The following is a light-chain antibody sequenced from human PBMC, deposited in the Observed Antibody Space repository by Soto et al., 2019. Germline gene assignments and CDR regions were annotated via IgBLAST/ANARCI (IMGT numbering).Light chain of an antibody. CDR3: QSYDSSLSGWVV. V-gene: IGLV1-40*01. CDR2: GNK. Sequence: QSVLTQPPSVSGAPGQRVTISCTGSSSNIGPGYDVHWYQQLPGTAPKLLIYGNKNRPSGVPDRFSGSKSGTSASLVITGLQAEDEGDYYCQSYDSSLSGWVVFGGGTKVTVL. CDR1: SSNIGPGYD. J-gene: IGLJ2*01.